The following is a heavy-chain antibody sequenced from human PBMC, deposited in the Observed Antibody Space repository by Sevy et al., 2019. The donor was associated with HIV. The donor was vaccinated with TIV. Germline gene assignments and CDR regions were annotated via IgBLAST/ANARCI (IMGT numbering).Heavy chain of an antibody. CDR1: GFSFDSYG. CDR2: ISGSGTRT. Sequence: GGSLRLFCAVSGFSFDSYGMTWVRQAPGKGLKWVSGISGSGTRTYYADSVKGRLIISRDNSKNTLYLQMNSLRSEDTAIYYCAKRGGGHYDPDEIGYYFYYYNMDVWGKGTTVTVSS. D-gene: IGHD3-22*01. V-gene: IGHV3-23*01. J-gene: IGHJ6*03. CDR3: AKRGGGHYDPDEIGYYFYYYNMDV.